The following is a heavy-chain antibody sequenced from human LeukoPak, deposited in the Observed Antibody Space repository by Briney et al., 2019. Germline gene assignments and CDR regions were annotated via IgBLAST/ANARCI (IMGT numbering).Heavy chain of an antibody. J-gene: IGHJ3*02. D-gene: IGHD3-10*01. CDR3: AALWFGRTDAFDI. CDR2: ISAYNGNT. Sequence: GASVKVSCKASGYTFTSYGISWVRQAPGQGLEWMGWISAYNGNTNYAQKLQGRVTMTTDTSTSTAYMELRSLRSGDTAVYYCAALWFGRTDAFDIWGQGTMVTVSS. V-gene: IGHV1-18*01. CDR1: GYTFTSYG.